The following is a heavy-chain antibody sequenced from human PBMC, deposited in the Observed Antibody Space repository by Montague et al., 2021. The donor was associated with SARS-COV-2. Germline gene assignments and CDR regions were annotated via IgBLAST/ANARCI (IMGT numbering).Heavy chain of an antibody. CDR2: INYGGRT. CDR3: ARGAPGY. Sequence: SETLSLTRAVYGGSFSDYHWTWIRQSPGGGLEWIGQINYGGRTKYNPSLKSRVTISIDTSKNQFSLQLTSVTAADTAVYYCARGAPGYWGQGTLVTVSS. CDR1: GGSFSDYH. J-gene: IGHJ4*02. D-gene: IGHD1-1*01. V-gene: IGHV4-34*01.